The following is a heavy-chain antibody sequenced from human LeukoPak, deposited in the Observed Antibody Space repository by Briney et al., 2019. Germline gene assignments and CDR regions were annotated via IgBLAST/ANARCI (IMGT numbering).Heavy chain of an antibody. CDR1: GGSVSSGSHY. D-gene: IGHD3-22*01. J-gene: IGHJ3*02. V-gene: IGHV4-61*01. Sequence: PSETLSLTCTVSGGSVSSGSHYWSWIRQPPGKGLEWIGYIYYSGSTNYNPSLKSRVTISVDTSKNQFSLKLSSVTAADTAVYYCARGGPNSSGYHVDGFDIWGQGTMVTVSS. CDR3: ARGGPNSSGYHVDGFDI. CDR2: IYYSGST.